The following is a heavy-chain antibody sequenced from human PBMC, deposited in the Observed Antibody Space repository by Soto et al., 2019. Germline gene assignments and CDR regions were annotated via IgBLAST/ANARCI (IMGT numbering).Heavy chain of an antibody. D-gene: IGHD6-13*01. CDR3: ARAGIAAAGIKGGISLYYYYGMDV. V-gene: IGHV1-69*13. J-gene: IGHJ6*02. CDR2: IIPIFGTA. CDR1: GGTFSISSYT. Sequence: SVKVSCKASGGTFSISSYTISWVRQAPGQGREWMGRIIPIFGTANYAQKFQGRVTITADESTSTAYMELSSLRSEDTAVYYCARAGIAAAGIKGGISLYYYYGMDVWGQGTTVTVSS.